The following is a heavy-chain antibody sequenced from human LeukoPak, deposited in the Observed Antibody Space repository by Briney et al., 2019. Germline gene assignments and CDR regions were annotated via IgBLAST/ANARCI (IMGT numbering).Heavy chain of an antibody. V-gene: IGHV5-51*01. CDR3: VTNGRNGAYLVDY. CDR2: IYPGDFDT. CDR1: GYGFSTYW. Sequence: GESLKISCKGSGYGFSTYWIGWVRHMPGKGLVWMGIIYPGDFDTRCSPSFRGQVIISADKSITTAYLQWDNLKASDTAIYYCVTNGRNGAYLVDYWGQGTLVTVSS. D-gene: IGHD2-8*01. J-gene: IGHJ4*02.